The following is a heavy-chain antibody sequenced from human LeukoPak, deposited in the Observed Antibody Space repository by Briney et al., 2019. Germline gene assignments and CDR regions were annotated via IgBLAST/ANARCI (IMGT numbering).Heavy chain of an antibody. D-gene: IGHD3-9*01. CDR3: ARTYYDILTGYYPPVRFDY. Sequence: ASETLSLTCTVSGGSISSSSYYWGWIRQPPGKGLEWIGSIYYSGSTYYNPSLKSRVTISVDTSKNQFSLKPSSVTAADTAVYYCARTYYDILTGYYPPVRFDYWGQGTLVTVSS. V-gene: IGHV4-39*07. J-gene: IGHJ4*02. CDR2: IYYSGST. CDR1: GGSISSSSYY.